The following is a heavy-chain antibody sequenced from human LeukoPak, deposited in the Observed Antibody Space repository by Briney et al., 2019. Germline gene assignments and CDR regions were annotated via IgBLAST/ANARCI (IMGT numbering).Heavy chain of an antibody. CDR3: ARTEAYYDFWSGRVPSLFDY. CDR2: IYYSGST. J-gene: IGHJ4*02. D-gene: IGHD3-3*01. V-gene: IGHV4-59*08. CDR1: GGSISSYY. Sequence: PSETLSLTCTVSGGSISSYYWSWIRQPPGKGLEWIGYIYYSGSTNYNPSLKSRVTISVDTSKNQFSLKLSSVTAADTAVYYCARTEAYYDFWSGRVPSLFDYWGQGTLVTVSS.